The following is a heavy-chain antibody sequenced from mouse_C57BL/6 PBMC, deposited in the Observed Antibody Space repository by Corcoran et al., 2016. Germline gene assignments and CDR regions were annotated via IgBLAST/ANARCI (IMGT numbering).Heavy chain of an antibody. CDR2: INTYSGVP. V-gene: IGHV9-3*01. CDR3: AREAYYGSSYWYFDV. D-gene: IGHD1-1*01. J-gene: IGHJ1*03. Sequence: QIQLVQSGPELKKPGETVKISCKASGYTFTTYGMSWVKQAPGKGLKWMGWINTYSGVPTYADDFKGRFAFSLETSASTAYLQINNLKNEDMATYFCAREAYYGSSYWYFDVWGTGTTVTVSS. CDR1: GYTFTTYG.